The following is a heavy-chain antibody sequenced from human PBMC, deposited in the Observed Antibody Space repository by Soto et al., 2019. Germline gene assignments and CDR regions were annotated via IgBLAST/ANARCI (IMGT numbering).Heavy chain of an antibody. CDR1: GFTFDDYT. D-gene: IGHD6-13*01. J-gene: IGHJ1*01. V-gene: IGHV3-43*01. CDR2: ISWDGGST. CDR3: AKGPPPHSYSSSPRISEYFQH. Sequence: GGSLRLSCAASGFTFDDYTMHWVRQAPGKGLEWVSLISWDGGSTYYAESVKGRFTISRDNSKNSLYLQMNSLRTEDTALYYCAKGPPPHSYSSSPRISEYFQHWSQGTLVTLSS.